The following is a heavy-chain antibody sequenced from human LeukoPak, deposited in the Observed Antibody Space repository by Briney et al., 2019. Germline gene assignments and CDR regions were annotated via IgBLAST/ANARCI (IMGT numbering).Heavy chain of an antibody. CDR2: INGVGTAT. V-gene: IGHV3-74*01. Sequence: PGGSLRLSCAASGFTFNEFWMFWVRQAPGKGLMWVSRINGVGTATTYADTVKGRFTISRDNAKKTLYLQMNGLRDEDTAIYYCTRDLRNKGLDPWGQGTLVTVSS. J-gene: IGHJ5*02. CDR1: GFTFNEFW. D-gene: IGHD2/OR15-2a*01. CDR3: TRDLRNKGLDP.